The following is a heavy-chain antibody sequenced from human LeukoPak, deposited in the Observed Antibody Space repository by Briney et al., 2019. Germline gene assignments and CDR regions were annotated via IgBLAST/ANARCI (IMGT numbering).Heavy chain of an antibody. CDR3: ARLDNGDYEAFDI. J-gene: IGHJ3*02. CDR2: ISYTGSP. D-gene: IGHD4-17*01. CDR1: GVSISLCYHN. V-gene: IGHV4-31*03. Sequence: PSQTLSLTYTFSGVSISLCYHNCSWIRQPPAKVLEWIGYISYTGSPDYNPSLRSRLTISLDTSQNQFFLRLSSVTAADTAVYYCARLDNGDYEAFDIWGQGTMVTVSS.